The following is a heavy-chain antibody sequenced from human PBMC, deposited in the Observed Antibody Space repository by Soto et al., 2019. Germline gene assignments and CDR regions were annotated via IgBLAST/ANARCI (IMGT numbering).Heavy chain of an antibody. CDR3: ARSNYYGSGRYRDPYFDY. J-gene: IGHJ4*02. V-gene: IGHV4-30-2*01. Sequence: SETLSLTCAVSGGSISSGGYSWSWIRQPPGKGLEWIGYIYHSGSTYYNPSLKSRVTISVDRSKNQFSLKLSSVTAADAAVYYCARSNYYGSGRYRDPYFDYWGQGTLVTVSS. D-gene: IGHD3-10*01. CDR1: GGSISSGGYS. CDR2: IYHSGST.